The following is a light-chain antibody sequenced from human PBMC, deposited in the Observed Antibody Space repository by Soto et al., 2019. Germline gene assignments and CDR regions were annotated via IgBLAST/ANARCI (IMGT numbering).Light chain of an antibody. V-gene: IGLV2-11*01. J-gene: IGLJ1*01. CDR2: DVS. CDR1: SSDVGGYNF. Sequence: QSALTQPRSVSGSPGQSVTISCTGTSSDVGGYNFVSWCQQHPGKAPKLMIYDVSKRPPGVPDRFSGSKSGNTASLTISGLQAEDEADYYCCSYAGSYTWVFGTGTKVTVL. CDR3: CSYAGSYTWV.